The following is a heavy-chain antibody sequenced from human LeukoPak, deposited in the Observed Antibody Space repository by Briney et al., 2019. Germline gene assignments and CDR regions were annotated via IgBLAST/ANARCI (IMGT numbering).Heavy chain of an antibody. V-gene: IGHV1-8*01. Sequence: GASVKVSCKASGYTLTSYDINWVRQATGQGLEWMGWMNPNSGNTGYAQKFQGRVTMTRNTSISTAYMELSSLRSEDTAVYYCARGNRPRGLGYYYGMDVWGQGTTVTVSS. CDR1: GYTLTSYD. CDR3: ARGNRPRGLGYYYGMDV. D-gene: IGHD1-14*01. J-gene: IGHJ6*02. CDR2: MNPNSGNT.